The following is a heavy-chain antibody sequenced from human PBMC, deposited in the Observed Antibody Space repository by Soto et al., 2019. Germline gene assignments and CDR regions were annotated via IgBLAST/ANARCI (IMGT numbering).Heavy chain of an antibody. J-gene: IGHJ5*02. CDR1: GFTFSSYE. CDR2: ISSSGSTI. D-gene: IGHD6-19*01. Sequence: LRLSCAASGFTFSSYEMNWVRQAPGKGLEWVSYISSSGSTIYYADSVKGRFTISRDNAKNSLYLQMNSLRAEDTAVYYCARDRAYSSGWYDPGGFDPWGQGTLVTVSS. CDR3: ARDRAYSSGWYDPGGFDP. V-gene: IGHV3-48*03.